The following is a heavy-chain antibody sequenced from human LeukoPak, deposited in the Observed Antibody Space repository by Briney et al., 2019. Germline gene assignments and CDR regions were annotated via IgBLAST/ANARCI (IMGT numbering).Heavy chain of an antibody. CDR1: GSMFSSFG. V-gene: IGHV1-18*01. D-gene: IGHD3-10*01. Sequence: SVKVYCKASGSMFSSFGISWVRQAAGHGLEFIQSISAYNGNTNYAQKMQGRVTMNTDTSTSTDYMELRSLRSDDTAVYFCARAYYGSGSSFQDPSYFDYWSQGPLVTVSS. CDR2: ISAYNGNT. J-gene: IGHJ4*02. CDR3: ARAYYGSGSSFQDPSYFDY.